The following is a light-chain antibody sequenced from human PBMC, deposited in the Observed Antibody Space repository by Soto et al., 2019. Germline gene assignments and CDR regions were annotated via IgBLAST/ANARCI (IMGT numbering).Light chain of an antibody. J-gene: IGKJ1*01. Sequence: DILMTQAPSTLSASVGDRVTNTCRASQNIATWLAWYQQKPGNAPKLLIYKASTLQSGVPSRFSGSGSGTEFTLTISSLQPDDFATYYCQQYSSFTTLGQGTKVDTK. V-gene: IGKV1-5*03. CDR3: QQYSSFTT. CDR1: QNIATW. CDR2: KAS.